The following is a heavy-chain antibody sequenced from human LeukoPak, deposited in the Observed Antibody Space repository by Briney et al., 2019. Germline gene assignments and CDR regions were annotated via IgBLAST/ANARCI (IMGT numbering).Heavy chain of an antibody. V-gene: IGHV4-59*01. CDR3: ARLPSTSGMDTAFSYYYYGMDV. Sequence: PSETLSLTCTVSGVSISSYYWSWIRQPPGKGLEWIGYIYYSGSTNYNPSLKSRVTISVDTSKNQFSLKLSSVTAADTAVYYCARLPSTSGMDTAFSYYYYGMDVWGQGTTVTVSS. D-gene: IGHD5-18*01. CDR2: IYYSGST. J-gene: IGHJ6*02. CDR1: GVSISSYY.